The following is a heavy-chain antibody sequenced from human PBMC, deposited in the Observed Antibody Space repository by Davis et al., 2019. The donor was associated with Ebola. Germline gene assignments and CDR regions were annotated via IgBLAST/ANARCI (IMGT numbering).Heavy chain of an antibody. CDR1: AYSFSDYY. Sequence: VQVSCNGSAYSFSDYYIHWVQGAPGKGLEWVGLVDPKAGKTVYAEKFQDRVTITADRSTDTVYMELSSLRFEDAAVYYCTTLDILTAYVPYAMDVWGQGTTVTVS. CDR3: TTLDILTAYVPYAMDV. V-gene: IGHV1-69-2*01. J-gene: IGHJ6*02. CDR2: VDPKAGKT. D-gene: IGHD3-9*01.